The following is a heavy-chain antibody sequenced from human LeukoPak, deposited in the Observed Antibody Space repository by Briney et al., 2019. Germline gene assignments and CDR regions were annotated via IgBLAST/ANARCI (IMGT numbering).Heavy chain of an antibody. Sequence: GGSLRLSRAASGFTFSNYAMHWVRQAPGKGLEWVSLISSGGTYEYYADTVKGRFTISRDNSKNTLYLQLNSLRAEDTAVYYCARDSTYYYDSGSSGPHYFDNWGQGTLVTVSS. CDR1: GFTFSNYA. D-gene: IGHD3-10*01. V-gene: IGHV3-30*01. CDR3: ARDSTYYYDSGSSGPHYFDN. J-gene: IGHJ4*02. CDR2: ISSGGTYE.